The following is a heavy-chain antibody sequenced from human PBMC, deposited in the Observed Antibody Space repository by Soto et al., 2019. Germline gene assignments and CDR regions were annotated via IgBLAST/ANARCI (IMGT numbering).Heavy chain of an antibody. Sequence: SETLSLTCTVSGGSISSYYWSWIRQPPVNGLEWIGYVFYTGSTKYNPALKRRVTISVDTSKNQFSLKLSSVSAADTGLYYCARSYSGTFYGYDTWGQGILVTVSS. J-gene: IGHJ5*02. V-gene: IGHV4-59*01. D-gene: IGHD1-26*01. CDR3: ARSYSGTFYGYDT. CDR1: GGSISSYY. CDR2: VFYTGST.